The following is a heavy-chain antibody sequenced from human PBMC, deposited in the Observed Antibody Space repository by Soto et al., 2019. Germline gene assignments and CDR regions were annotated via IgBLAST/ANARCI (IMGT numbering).Heavy chain of an antibody. V-gene: IGHV3-66*01. J-gene: IGHJ5*02. Sequence: PGGSLRLSCAASGFTVSSSYMTWVRHVPGKGLEWVSVMYAGGTTCYANSVKGRFTFSRDNSKNMMYLQMNNLRAEDTAMYYCSREFRDGSNTRLAFDPWGQGTLVTVSS. CDR1: GFTVSSSY. D-gene: IGHD6-6*01. CDR2: MYAGGTT. CDR3: SREFRDGSNTRLAFDP.